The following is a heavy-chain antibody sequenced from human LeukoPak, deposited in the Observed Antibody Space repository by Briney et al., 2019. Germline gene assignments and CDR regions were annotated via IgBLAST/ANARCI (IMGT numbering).Heavy chain of an antibody. CDR2: ISGSGGT. CDR1: GVTFRSNA. CDR3: ATLYHDHGAY. Sequence: SGGSLRLSCAASGVTFRSNAMRWVRQTPGMGLEWVSAISGSGGTYYADSVKGRFTISRDFSKNTLYLQMNSVRAEDTALYYCATLYHDHGAYWGQGTLVTVSS. V-gene: IGHV3-23*01. D-gene: IGHD4-17*01. J-gene: IGHJ4*02.